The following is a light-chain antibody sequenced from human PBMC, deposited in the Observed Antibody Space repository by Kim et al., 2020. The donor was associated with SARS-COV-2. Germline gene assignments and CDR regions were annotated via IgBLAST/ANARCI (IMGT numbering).Light chain of an antibody. CDR3: QHHSTYPIT. CDR1: QSIGGW. CDR2: DAS. J-gene: IGKJ5*01. Sequence: ASVGDRVTITCRASQSIGGWLAWYQQKPGKAPKLLIYDASSVESGVPSRFSSSGSGTEFTLTISSLQPDDSATYYCQHHSTYPITFGQGTRLEIK. V-gene: IGKV1-5*01.